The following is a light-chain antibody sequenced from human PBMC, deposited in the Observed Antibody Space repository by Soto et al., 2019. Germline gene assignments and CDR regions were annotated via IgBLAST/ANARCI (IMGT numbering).Light chain of an antibody. CDR3: QSEVSSGTYVV. V-gene: IGLV3-25*02. CDR1: ALPKQY. J-gene: IGLJ2*01. CDR2: KDS. Sequence: SYELTQPPSVSVSPGQTARITCSGDALPKQYAYWYQQKPGQAPVMVMYKDSERPSGIPERFSGSSSGTTVTLTISGVQAEDEADYYCQSEVSSGTYVVFGGGIKLTVL.